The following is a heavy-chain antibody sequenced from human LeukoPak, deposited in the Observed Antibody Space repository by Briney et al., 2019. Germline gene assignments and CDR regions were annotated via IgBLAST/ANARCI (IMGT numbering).Heavy chain of an antibody. CDR3: AREDRSGSYYKVLDY. CDR2: INHSGST. V-gene: IGHV4-34*01. Sequence: SETLSLTCAVYGGSFSGYYWSWIRQPPGKGLEWIGEINHSGSTNYNPSLKSRVTISVDTSKNQSSLKLSSVTAADTAVYYCAREDRSGSYYKVLDYWGQGTLVTVSS. J-gene: IGHJ4*02. D-gene: IGHD3-10*01. CDR1: GGSFSGYY.